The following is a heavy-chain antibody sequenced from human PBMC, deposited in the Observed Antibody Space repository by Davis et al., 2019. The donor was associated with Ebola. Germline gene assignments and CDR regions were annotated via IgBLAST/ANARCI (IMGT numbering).Heavy chain of an antibody. J-gene: IGHJ4*02. CDR3: ARIAAAGPYYFDY. CDR2: IYYSGST. V-gene: IGHV4-39*01. CDR1: GDSIGSSSYY. D-gene: IGHD6-13*01. Sequence: MPSETLSLTCTVSGDSIGSSSYYWGWIRQPPGKGLEWIGSIYYSGSTYYNPSLKSRVTISVDTVKNQFSLKLSSVTATDTAVYYCARIAAAGPYYFDYWGQGTLVTVSS.